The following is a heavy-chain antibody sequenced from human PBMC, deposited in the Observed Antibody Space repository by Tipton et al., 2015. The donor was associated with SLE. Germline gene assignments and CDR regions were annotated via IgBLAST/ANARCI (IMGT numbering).Heavy chain of an antibody. V-gene: IGHV4-59*01. D-gene: IGHD3/OR15-3a*01. CDR2: IYYSGST. J-gene: IGHJ6*03. CDR1: GGSISNFY. CDR3: AGAPGLDRDYYYYYYMDV. Sequence: TLSLTCTVSGGSISNFYWSWIRQPPGKGLEWIGYIYYSGSTNYNPSLRSRVTMSLDMSKNQFSLKLSSVTAADTAVYYCAGAPGLDRDYYYYYYMDVWGKGTTVTVSS.